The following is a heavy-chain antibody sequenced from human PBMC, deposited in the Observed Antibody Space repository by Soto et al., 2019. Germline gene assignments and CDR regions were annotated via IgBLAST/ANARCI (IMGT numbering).Heavy chain of an antibody. J-gene: IGHJ4*02. D-gene: IGHD6-19*01. CDR3: EKGLDSSGWIFFDY. CDR1: GYTLTELS. CDR2: FDPEDGET. Sequence: GASVKVSCKVSGYTLTELSMHWVRQAPGKGLEWMGGFDPEDGETIYADSVKGRFTISRDNSKNTLYLQMNSLRAEDTAVYYCEKGLDSSGWIFFDYWRQGTLVTVSS. V-gene: IGHV1-24*01.